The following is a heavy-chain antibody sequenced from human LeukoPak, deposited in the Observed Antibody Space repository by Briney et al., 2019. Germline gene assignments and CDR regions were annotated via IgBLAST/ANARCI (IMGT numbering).Heavy chain of an antibody. V-gene: IGHV4-39*07. CDR2: IYYGGST. CDR1: GGSISSSTDN. CDR3: ASWIAARPYWYFDL. Sequence: SETLSLTCTVSGGSISSSTDNWGWIRQPPGKGLEWIGSIYYGGSTYYNPSLKSRVTISVDTSKNQFSLKLSSVTAADTAVYYCASWIAARPYWYFDLWGRGTLVTVSS. D-gene: IGHD6-6*01. J-gene: IGHJ2*01.